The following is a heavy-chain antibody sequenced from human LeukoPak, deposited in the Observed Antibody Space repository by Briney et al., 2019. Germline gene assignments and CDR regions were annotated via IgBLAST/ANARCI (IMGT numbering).Heavy chain of an antibody. CDR3: AKDGAVTTHYYYYNGMDV. V-gene: IGHV3-30*18. CDR1: GFTFSTYG. J-gene: IGHJ6*02. D-gene: IGHD4-11*01. CDR2: ISYDESNK. Sequence: GGSLRLSCVASGFTFSTYGMHWVRQAPGRGLEWVALISYDESNKLYADSVKGRFTISRDNSKNTLYLQMNSLRAEDTAVYYCAKDGAVTTHYYYYNGMDVWGQGTTVTVSS.